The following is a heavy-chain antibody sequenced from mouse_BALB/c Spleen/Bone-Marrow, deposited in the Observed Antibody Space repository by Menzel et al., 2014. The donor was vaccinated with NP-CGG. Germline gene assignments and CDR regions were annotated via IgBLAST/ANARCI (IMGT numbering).Heavy chain of an antibody. CDR1: GFNIKDTY. Sequence: QLQQSGAELVKPGASVKLSCTASGFNIKDTYMHWVKQRPEQGLEWIGRIDPANGNTKYDPKFQGKATITADTSSNTAYLQLSSLTSEDTAVYYCARPHYYGSYAMDYWGQGTSVTVSS. CDR2: IDPANGNT. J-gene: IGHJ4*01. D-gene: IGHD1-2*01. V-gene: IGHV14-3*02. CDR3: ARPHYYGSYAMDY.